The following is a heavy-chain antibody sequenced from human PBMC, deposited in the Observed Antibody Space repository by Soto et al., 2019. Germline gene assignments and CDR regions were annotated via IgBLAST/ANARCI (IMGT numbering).Heavy chain of an antibody. J-gene: IGHJ4*02. Sequence: VGSLRLSCAASGFTFSSYGMHWVRQAPGKGLEWVAVISYDGSNKYYADSVKGRFTISRDNSKNTLYLQMNSLRAEDTAVYYCAKDLGAAARYYFDYWGQGTLVTVSS. CDR2: ISYDGSNK. CDR3: AKDLGAAARYYFDY. CDR1: GFTFSSYG. D-gene: IGHD6-25*01. V-gene: IGHV3-30*18.